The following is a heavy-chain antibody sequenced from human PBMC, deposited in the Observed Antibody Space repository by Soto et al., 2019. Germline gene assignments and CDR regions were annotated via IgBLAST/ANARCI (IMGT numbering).Heavy chain of an antibody. J-gene: IGHJ4*02. D-gene: IGHD3-22*01. CDR2: VGPSGAST. Sequence: XGSLRLSCPASGIIFGQYAMSWVRLAPGKGLEWVSVVGPSGASTFYADSVRGRFTISRDNSENTLYLQMNSLRAADTALYFCARSYYYDSTGYYRTFDYWGPGTLVTVSS. V-gene: IGHV3-23*01. CDR1: GIIFGQYA. CDR3: ARSYYYDSTGYYRTFDY.